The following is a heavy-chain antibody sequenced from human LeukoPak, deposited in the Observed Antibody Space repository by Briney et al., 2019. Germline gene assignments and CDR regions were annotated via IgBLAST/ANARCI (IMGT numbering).Heavy chain of an antibody. CDR2: IYYSGST. Sequence: PSETPSLTCTVSGGSISSNSHYWGWIRQPPGKGLEWIGNIYYSGSTYYNPSLKSRVTISVDTSKNQFSLKLSSVTAADTAVYYCASQPLGSGYYYGDYWGQGTLVTVSS. J-gene: IGHJ4*02. CDR1: GGSISSNSHY. D-gene: IGHD3-22*01. V-gene: IGHV4-39*01. CDR3: ASQPLGSGYYYGDY.